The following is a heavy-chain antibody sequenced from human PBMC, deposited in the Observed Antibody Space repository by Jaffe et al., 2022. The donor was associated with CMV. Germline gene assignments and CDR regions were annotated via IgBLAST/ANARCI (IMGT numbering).Heavy chain of an antibody. D-gene: IGHD6-6*01. V-gene: IGHV4-59*01. J-gene: IGHJ5*02. CDR1: GGSISSYY. CDR3: ARVLSSSSIVDDWFDP. CDR2: IYYSGST. Sequence: QVQLQESGPGLVKPSETLSLTCTVSGGSISSYYWSWIRQPPGKGLEWIGYIYYSGSTNYNPSLKSRVTISVDTSKNQFSLKLSSVTAADTAVYYCARVLSSSSIVDDWFDPWGQGTLVTVSS.